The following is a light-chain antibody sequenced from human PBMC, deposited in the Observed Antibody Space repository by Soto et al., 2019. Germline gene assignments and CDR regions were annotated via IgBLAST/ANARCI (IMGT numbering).Light chain of an antibody. CDR3: QQYNSYSPWT. CDR1: QSISSW. CDR2: DAS. Sequence: DMQMTQSPSTLSASVGDRVTITCRASQSISSWLAWYQQKPGKAPKLLIYDASSLESGVPSRFSGSGSGTEYTLTINSLQPDDFATYYCQQYNSYSPWTFGQGTKVEIK. J-gene: IGKJ1*01. V-gene: IGKV1-5*01.